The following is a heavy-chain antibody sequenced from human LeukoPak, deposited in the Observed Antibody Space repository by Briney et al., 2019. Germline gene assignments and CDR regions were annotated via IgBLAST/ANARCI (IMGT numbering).Heavy chain of an antibody. CDR1: GGSFSGYY. CDR2: INHSGST. Sequence: SETLSLTCAVYGGSFSGYYWSWIRQPPGKGLEWIGEINHSGSTNYNPSLKSRVTISVDTSKNQFSLKLSSVTAADTAVYYCAGPYIVVVPAAIGGLGYWGQGTLVTVSS. D-gene: IGHD2-2*02. CDR3: AGPYIVVVPAAIGGLGY. J-gene: IGHJ4*02. V-gene: IGHV4-34*01.